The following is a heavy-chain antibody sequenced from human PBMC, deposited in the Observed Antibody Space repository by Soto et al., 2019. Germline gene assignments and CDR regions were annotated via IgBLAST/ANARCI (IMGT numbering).Heavy chain of an antibody. CDR3: ARVPSP. CDR1: GGSISSGGYS. J-gene: IGHJ5*02. Sequence: QLQLQESGSGLVKPSQTLSLTCAVSGGSISSGGYSWSWVRQPPGKGLEWIGYIYHSGSTYYNPSLNSRVPISVDRSKNQFSLKMSSLTASDTAMYYCARVPSPWGPVTLVSVSS. V-gene: IGHV4-30-2*01. CDR2: IYHSGST.